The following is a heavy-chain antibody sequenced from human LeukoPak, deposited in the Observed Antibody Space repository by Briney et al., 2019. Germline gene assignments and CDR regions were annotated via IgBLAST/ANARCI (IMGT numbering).Heavy chain of an antibody. V-gene: IGHV3-30*18. D-gene: IGHD3-10*01. Sequence: GRSLRLCCAASGFTFSSYGMHWVRQAPGKGLERVAVISYDGSNKYYADSVKGRFTISRDNSKNTLYLQMNSLRAEDTAVYYCAKALLWFGETTPSPGDYWGQGTLVTVSS. CDR1: GFTFSSYG. J-gene: IGHJ4*02. CDR2: ISYDGSNK. CDR3: AKALLWFGETTPSPGDY.